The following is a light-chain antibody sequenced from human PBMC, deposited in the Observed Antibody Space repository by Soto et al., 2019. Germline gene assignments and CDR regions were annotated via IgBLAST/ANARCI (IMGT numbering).Light chain of an antibody. CDR2: DVS. Sequence: QSVLTQPGSVSGSPGQSVTISCTGTSSDVGDYNFVSWYQQHPGKAPKLVIYDVSKRPSGVPDRFSGSKSGNTASLTISGLQADDDADYYCCSYAGSYTYVFGTGTKLTVL. J-gene: IGLJ1*01. CDR3: CSYAGSYTYV. CDR1: SSDVGDYNF. V-gene: IGLV2-11*01.